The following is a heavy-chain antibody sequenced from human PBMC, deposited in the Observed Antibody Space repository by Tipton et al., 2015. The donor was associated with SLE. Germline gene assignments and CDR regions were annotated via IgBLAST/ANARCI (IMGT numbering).Heavy chain of an antibody. V-gene: IGHV4-59*01. CDR3: ATVDYFDSGDAFDF. J-gene: IGHJ3*01. CDR1: GGSIRSYY. CDR2: IYDSENT. D-gene: IGHD3-22*01. Sequence: LRLSCTVSGGSIRSYYWSWIRQAPGKGLEWIGYIYDSENTNYNPSLKSRVTISSDTPKNQFSLKLSSVTAADTAVYYCATVDYFDSGDAFDFWGHGSMVTVSS.